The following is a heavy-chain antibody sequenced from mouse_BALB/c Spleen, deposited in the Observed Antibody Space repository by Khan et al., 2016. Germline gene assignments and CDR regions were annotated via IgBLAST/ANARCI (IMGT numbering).Heavy chain of an antibody. D-gene: IGHD2-10*01. V-gene: IGHV1-87*01. CDR1: GYTFTRYW. CDR3: ARTYYGSLDY. CDR2: IYPGDGDT. Sequence: QIQLVQAGAELARPGASVNLSCKASGYTFTRYWMQWVKQRPGQGLEWIGAIYPGDGDTGYSKKFKGKATLTADKSSNTAYMQLSSLASEDSAVYYCARTYYGSLDYWGQGTTLTVSS. J-gene: IGHJ2*01.